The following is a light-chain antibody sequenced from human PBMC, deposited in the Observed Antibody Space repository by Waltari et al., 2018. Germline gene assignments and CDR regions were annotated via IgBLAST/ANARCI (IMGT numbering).Light chain of an antibody. Sequence: QSALTQPASVSGSPGQSITISFPGTDSDVGAYAFFSWYQQHPGKAPHLIIYEVSNRPSGISNRFSASKSGNTASLTISGLQAEDEADYYCSSYTTSSAPGVFGTGTRVTVL. V-gene: IGLV2-14*01. CDR1: DSDVGAYAF. CDR2: EVS. CDR3: SSYTTSSAPGV. J-gene: IGLJ1*01.